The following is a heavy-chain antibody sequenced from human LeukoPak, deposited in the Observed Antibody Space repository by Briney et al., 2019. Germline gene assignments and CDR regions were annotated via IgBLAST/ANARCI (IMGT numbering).Heavy chain of an antibody. CDR2: IKQGGSEK. Sequence: GGSLRLSCAASGFTFSIYYMNWVRQAPGKGLEWVASIKQGGSEKYYVDSVKGRFTVSRDDAKSSVYLQMNSLRAEDTAVYYCARQLGGSGSYWGQGTLVTVSS. CDR1: GFTFSIYY. CDR3: ARQLGGSGSY. V-gene: IGHV3-7*01. J-gene: IGHJ4*02. D-gene: IGHD3-10*01.